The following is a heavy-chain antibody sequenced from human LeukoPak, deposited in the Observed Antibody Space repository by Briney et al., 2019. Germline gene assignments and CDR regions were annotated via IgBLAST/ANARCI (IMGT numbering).Heavy chain of an antibody. CDR1: GYTFTSYG. CDR2: INPNSGDT. Sequence: GASVKVSCKASGYTFTSYGISWVRQAPGQGLEWMGRINPNSGDTIYAQKFQGRVTMTRDTSISTAYMELSSLRSDDTAIYYCATRPHSCTTACDNWFDPWGQGTLVSVPS. J-gene: IGHJ5*02. V-gene: IGHV1-2*06. CDR3: ATRPHSCTTACDNWFDP. D-gene: IGHD2-8*01.